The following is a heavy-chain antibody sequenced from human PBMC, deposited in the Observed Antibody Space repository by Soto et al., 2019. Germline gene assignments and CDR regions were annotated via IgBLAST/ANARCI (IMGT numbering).Heavy chain of an antibody. CDR2: IDPSDSYT. J-gene: IGHJ4*02. V-gene: IGHV5-10-1*01. D-gene: IGHD2-2*02. Sequence: PGESLKISCKGSGYSFTSYWISWVRQMPGKGLEWMGRIDPSDSYTNYSPSFQGHATISADKSISTAYLQWSSLKASDTAMYYCARHWEYCSSTSCYKAPDYWGQGTLVTVS. CDR1: GYSFTSYW. CDR3: ARHWEYCSSTSCYKAPDY.